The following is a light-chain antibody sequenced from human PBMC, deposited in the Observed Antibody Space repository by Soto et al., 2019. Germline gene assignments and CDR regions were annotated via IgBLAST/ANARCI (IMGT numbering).Light chain of an antibody. J-gene: IGKJ1*01. CDR1: QSVRSN. V-gene: IGKV3-15*01. CDR3: QQYNNWWP. CDR2: GTS. Sequence: VVSLSAAALSVSTGERATLSCRASQSVRSNLVWYQQKPGQAPRLLIYGTSTRATGIPARFSGSGSGTEFTLTISSLQSEDFAVYYCQQYNNWWPFGQGTKVDI.